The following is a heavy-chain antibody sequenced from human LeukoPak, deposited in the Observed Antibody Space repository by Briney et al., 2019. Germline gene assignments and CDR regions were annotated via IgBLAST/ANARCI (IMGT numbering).Heavy chain of an antibody. CDR1: GFAYSDYY. V-gene: IGHV3-11*01. CDR3: ARDSAMLVGTVFDH. D-gene: IGHD3-22*01. CDR2: MTTRGTSI. J-gene: IGHJ4*02. Sequence: GGSPRLSCAASGFAYSDYYMSWIRQAPGKGLEWIAYMTTRGTSIHYADSVKGRFTISRDNAENSLVLQMDSLTSEDTAVYYCARDSAMLVGTVFDHWGQGTLVIVSS.